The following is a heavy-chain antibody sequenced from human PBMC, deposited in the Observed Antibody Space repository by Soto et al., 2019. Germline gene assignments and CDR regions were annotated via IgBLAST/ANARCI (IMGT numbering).Heavy chain of an antibody. V-gene: IGHV4-38-2*01. CDR3: ARGIRAYYDILTGYYPSGRESWFDP. CDR2: IYHSGST. CDR1: GYSISSGYY. Sequence: SETLSLTCAVSGYSISSGYYWGWIRQPPGKGLEWIGSIYHSGSTYYNPSLKSRVTISVDTSKNQFSLKLSSVTAADTAVYYCARGIRAYYDILTGYYPSGRESWFDPWGQGTPVTVSS. D-gene: IGHD3-9*01. J-gene: IGHJ5*02.